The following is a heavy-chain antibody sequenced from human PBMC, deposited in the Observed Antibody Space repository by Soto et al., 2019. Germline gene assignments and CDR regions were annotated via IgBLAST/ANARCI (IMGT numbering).Heavy chain of an antibody. V-gene: IGHV5-10-1*01. Sequence: PGESLKISCKGSGYSFTGYWITWVRQKPGKGLEGMGRIDPSDSQTYYSPSFRGHVTISVTKSITTVFLQWSSLRASDTAMYYCARQIYDSDTGPNFQYYFDSWGQGTPVTSPQ. CDR2: IDPSDSQT. CDR3: ARQIYDSDTGPNFQYYFDS. CDR1: GYSFTGYW. J-gene: IGHJ4*02. D-gene: IGHD3-22*01.